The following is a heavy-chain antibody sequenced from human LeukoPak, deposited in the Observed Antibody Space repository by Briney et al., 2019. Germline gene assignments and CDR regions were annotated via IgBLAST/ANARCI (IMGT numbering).Heavy chain of an antibody. CDR1: GFTFSGSA. D-gene: IGHD5-12*01. CDR3: TRQYSGYDSVDSMDV. Sequence: PGGSLRLSCAASGFTFSGSAMHWVRQASGKELEWVGRIRSKVNSYATAYAASVKGRFTISRDDSKKTVYLEMNSLKTEDTAVYYCTRQYSGYDSVDSMDVWGQGTTVIVTS. V-gene: IGHV3-73*01. CDR2: IRSKVNSYAT. J-gene: IGHJ6*02.